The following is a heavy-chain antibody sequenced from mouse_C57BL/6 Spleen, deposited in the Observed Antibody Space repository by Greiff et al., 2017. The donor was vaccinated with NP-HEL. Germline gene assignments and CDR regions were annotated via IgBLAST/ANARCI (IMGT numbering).Heavy chain of an antibody. J-gene: IGHJ4*01. CDR1: GFTFSSYA. CDR2: LSAGGSDT. Sequence: EVKVVESGGGLVKPGGSLKLSCAASGFTFSSYAMSWVRQTPEKRLEWVATLSAGGSDTYYPDTVKGRFPISRDNAKNNLYRQMCHLKSEATAMYYCAREGDHSNSNAMDYWGQGTSVTVSS. V-gene: IGHV5-4*01. D-gene: IGHD2-5*01. CDR3: AREGDHSNSNAMDY.